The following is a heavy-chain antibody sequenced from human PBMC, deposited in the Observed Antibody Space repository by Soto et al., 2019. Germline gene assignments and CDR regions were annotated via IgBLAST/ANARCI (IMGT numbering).Heavy chain of an antibody. J-gene: IGHJ6*02. CDR2: ISYDGSNK. D-gene: IGHD6-13*01. CDR3: AKGPRGAAAEV. CDR1: GSTFSSYG. Sequence: GGSLRLSCAASGSTFSSYGMHWVRQAPGKGLEWVAVISYDGSNKYYADSVKGRFTISRDNSKNTLYLQMNSLRAEDTAVYYCAKGPRGAAAEVWGQGTTVTVSS. V-gene: IGHV3-30*18.